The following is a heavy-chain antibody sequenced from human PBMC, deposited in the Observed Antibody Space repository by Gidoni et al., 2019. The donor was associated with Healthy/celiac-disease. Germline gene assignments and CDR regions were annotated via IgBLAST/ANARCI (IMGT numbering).Heavy chain of an antibody. J-gene: IGHJ5*02. V-gene: IGHV3-30*18. CDR2: ISYDGSNK. D-gene: IGHD3-10*01. Sequence: AVISYDGSNKYYADSVKGRFTISRDNSKNTLYLQMNSLRAEDTAVYYCAKDYGSGSYNRQKYNWFDPWGQGTLVTVSS. CDR3: AKDYGSGSYNRQKYNWFDP.